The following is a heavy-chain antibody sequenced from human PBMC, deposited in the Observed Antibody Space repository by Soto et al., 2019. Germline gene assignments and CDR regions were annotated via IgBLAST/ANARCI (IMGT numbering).Heavy chain of an antibody. D-gene: IGHD2-15*01. Sequence: SETLSLTCAVSGGSISSGGAYYWSWIRQSPGKGLEWIAYIHYSGSTYYNPSLKSRVTISVDTSKNQFSLKPRSVTAADTAVYYCARHWRPYSPPPYESRRWFDPWGQGTLVTVSS. V-gene: IGHV4-30-4*01. CDR2: IHYSGST. J-gene: IGHJ5*02. CDR3: ARHWRPYSPPPYESRRWFDP. CDR1: GGSISSGGAYY.